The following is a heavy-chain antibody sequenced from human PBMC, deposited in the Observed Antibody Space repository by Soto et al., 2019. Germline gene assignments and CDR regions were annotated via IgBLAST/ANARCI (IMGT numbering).Heavy chain of an antibody. J-gene: IGHJ6*03. Sequence: ASVKVSCKASGYTFTSYGISWVRQAPGQGLEWMGWISAYNGNTNYAQKLQGRVTMTTDTSTSTAYMELRSLRSDDTAVYYCARVDYYDFWSGSFTYMDVWGKGTTDTVSS. V-gene: IGHV1-18*01. CDR1: GYTFTSYG. CDR3: ARVDYYDFWSGSFTYMDV. CDR2: ISAYNGNT. D-gene: IGHD3-3*01.